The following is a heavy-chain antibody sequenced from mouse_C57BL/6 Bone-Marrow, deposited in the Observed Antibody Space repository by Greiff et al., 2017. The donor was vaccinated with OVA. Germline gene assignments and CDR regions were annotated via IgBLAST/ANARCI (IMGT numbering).Heavy chain of an antibody. CDR3: AREGWLLPHWYFDV. D-gene: IGHD2-3*01. CDR1: GYSITSGYY. CDR2: ISYDGSN. Sequence: EVQLQQSGPGLVKPSQSLSLTCSVTGYSITSGYYWNWIRQFPGNKLEWMGYISYDGSNNYNPSLKNRISITRDTSKYQFFLKLNSVTTEDTATYYCAREGWLLPHWYFDVWSTGTTVTVSS. J-gene: IGHJ1*03. V-gene: IGHV3-6*01.